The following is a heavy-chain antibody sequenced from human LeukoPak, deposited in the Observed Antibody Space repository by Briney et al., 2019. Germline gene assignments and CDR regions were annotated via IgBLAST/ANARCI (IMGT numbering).Heavy chain of an antibody. CDR2: ITNDGGTT. Sequence: PGGSLRLSXAASGFTFGSYAMHWVRQAPGKGLEYVSAITNDGGTTFYANSVKGRCTISRDNSKNTLFLQLGSLRPEDMAVYYCARVDDFTYDFWGQGTLVTVSS. V-gene: IGHV3-64*01. J-gene: IGHJ4*02. CDR1: GFTFGSYA. CDR3: ARVDDFTYDF. D-gene: IGHD2-2*03.